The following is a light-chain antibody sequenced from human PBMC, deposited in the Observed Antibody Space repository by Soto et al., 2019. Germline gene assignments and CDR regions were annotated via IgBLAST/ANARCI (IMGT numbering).Light chain of an antibody. V-gene: IGKV3-11*01. J-gene: IGKJ5*01. CDR1: QTFSSH. CDR2: DAS. Sequence: EIVLTQSPATLSLSPGERATLSCRASQTFSSHLAWYQQKPGQAPRLLIYDASKRATGIPARFSGRGSGTDFTLTIRRLEPEDFAVYYCQQSSNWPPVITFGQGTRLEIK. CDR3: QQSSNWPPVIT.